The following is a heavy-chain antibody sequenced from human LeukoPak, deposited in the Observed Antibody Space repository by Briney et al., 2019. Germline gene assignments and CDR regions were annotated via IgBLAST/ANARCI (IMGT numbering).Heavy chain of an antibody. CDR2: INHSGST. CDR3: ARGRHYDSSGHFDY. V-gene: IGHV4-34*01. D-gene: IGHD3-22*01. Sequence: PSETLSLTCAVYGGSFSGYYWSWIRQPPGKGLEWIGEINHSGSTNYNPSLKSRVTISVDTSKNQFSLKLSSVTAADTAVYYCARGRHYDSSGHFDYWGQGTLVTVSS. CDR1: GGSFSGYY. J-gene: IGHJ4*02.